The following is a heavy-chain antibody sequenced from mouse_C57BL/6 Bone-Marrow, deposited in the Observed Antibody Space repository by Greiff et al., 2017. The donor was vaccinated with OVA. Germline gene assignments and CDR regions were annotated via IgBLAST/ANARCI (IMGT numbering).Heavy chain of an antibody. Sequence: QVQLKQPGAELVRPGSSVKLSCKASGYTFTSYWMHWVKQRPIQGLEWIGNIDPSDSETHYNQKFKDKATLTVDKSSSTAYMQISSLTSEDSAVYYCARRGRLDWFAYWGQGTLVTVSA. V-gene: IGHV1-52*01. CDR3: ARRGRLDWFAY. CDR1: GYTFTSYW. J-gene: IGHJ3*01. CDR2: IDPSDSET.